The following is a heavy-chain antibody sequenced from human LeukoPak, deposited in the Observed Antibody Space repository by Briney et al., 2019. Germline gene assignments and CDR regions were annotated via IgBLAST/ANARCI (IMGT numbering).Heavy chain of an antibody. CDR1: GYSFTSYW. V-gene: IGHV5-51*01. J-gene: IGHJ4*02. CDR2: IYPGDSDT. D-gene: IGHD6-19*01. Sequence: GESLKISCKGSGYSFTSYWIGWVRQTPGKGLEWMGIIYPGDSDTRYSPSFQGQVTISADKSTSTAYLQWSSLKASDTAMYYCARHKYTSGWYSDYWGQGTLVTVSS. CDR3: ARHKYTSGWYSDY.